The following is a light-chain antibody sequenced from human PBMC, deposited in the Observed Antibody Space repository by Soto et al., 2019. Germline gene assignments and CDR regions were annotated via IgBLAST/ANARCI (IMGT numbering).Light chain of an antibody. CDR3: QQYKNWPRT. Sequence: QSAAAVSVSQGAKATLSCRASQSVSSDLAWYQQKPGQAPRLLIYGASSRATGIPARFSGSVYGTEGTLTISSLQSEDGKVDEGQQYKNWPRTFCQGTMVDIK. CDR2: GAS. J-gene: IGKJ1*01. V-gene: IGKV3-15*01. CDR1: QSVSSD.